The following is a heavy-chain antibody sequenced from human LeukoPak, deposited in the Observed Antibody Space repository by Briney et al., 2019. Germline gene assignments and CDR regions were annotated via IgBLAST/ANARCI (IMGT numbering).Heavy chain of an antibody. V-gene: IGHV1-8*03. D-gene: IGHD3-10*01. CDR3: ARGLLWFGELLYRFDP. CDR2: MNPNSGNT. J-gene: IGHJ5*02. Sequence: ASVKVSCKASGYTFTSYDINWVRQATGQGLEWMGWMNPNSGNTGYAQKFQGRVTITRNTSISTAYMELRSLRSEDTAVYNCARGLLWFGELLYRFDPWGQGTLVTVSS. CDR1: GYTFTSYD.